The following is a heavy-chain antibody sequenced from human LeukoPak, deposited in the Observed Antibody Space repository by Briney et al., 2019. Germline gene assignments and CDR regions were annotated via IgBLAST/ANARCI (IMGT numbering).Heavy chain of an antibody. CDR3: VRGEITMTV. J-gene: IGHJ4*02. D-gene: IGHD3-22*01. CDR2: IYSGGST. V-gene: IGHV3-53*01. CDR1: GFTFSNNY. Sequence: GGSLRLSCAASGFTFSNNYMSWVRQAPGKGLEWVSVIYSGGSTYYADSVKGRFTISRDNYKNTLYLQMNNLRAEDTAVYCCVRGEITMTVWGQGTLVTVSS.